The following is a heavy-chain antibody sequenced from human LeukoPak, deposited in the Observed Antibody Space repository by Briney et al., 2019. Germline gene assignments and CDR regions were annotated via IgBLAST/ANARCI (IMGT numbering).Heavy chain of an antibody. CDR2: IYPGDSET. Sequence: GESLKISCKASRYSFSSYWIGWVRQVPGKGLEWMGIIYPGDSETRYSPSFQGQVTISADKSISTAYLQWSSLKASDTAMYYCARQGSILNWFDPWGQGTLVTVSS. D-gene: IGHD4-11*01. CDR3: ARQGSILNWFDP. V-gene: IGHV5-51*01. CDR1: RYSFSSYW. J-gene: IGHJ5*02.